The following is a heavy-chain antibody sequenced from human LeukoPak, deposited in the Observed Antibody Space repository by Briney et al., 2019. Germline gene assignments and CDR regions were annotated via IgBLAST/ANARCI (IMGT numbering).Heavy chain of an antibody. CDR3: ARDAQRGFDYSNSLKN. Sequence: PGGSLRLSCAASGFIFSHHGMHWVRQAPGKGLEWVAVIWSDATNRFYAESVKGRFTISRDNSQNTVFLQMNRLRVKNTAIYYCARDAQRGFDYSNSLKNWGHGTLVTVSS. CDR2: IWSDATNR. J-gene: IGHJ4*01. V-gene: IGHV3-33*01. CDR1: GFIFSHHG. D-gene: IGHD4-11*01.